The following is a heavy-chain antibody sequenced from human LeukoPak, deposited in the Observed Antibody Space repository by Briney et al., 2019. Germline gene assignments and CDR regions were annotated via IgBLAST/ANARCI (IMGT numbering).Heavy chain of an antibody. CDR3: ASTAARPGYYYYYMDV. Sequence: GGSLRLSCAASGFTFSSYSMNWVRQAPGKGLEWVSSISSSSSYIYYADSVKGRFTISRDNAKNSLYLQMNSLRAEDTAVYYCASTAARPGYYYYYMDVWGKGTTVTVSS. V-gene: IGHV3-21*01. J-gene: IGHJ6*03. CDR1: GFTFSSYS. CDR2: ISSSSSYI. D-gene: IGHD6-6*01.